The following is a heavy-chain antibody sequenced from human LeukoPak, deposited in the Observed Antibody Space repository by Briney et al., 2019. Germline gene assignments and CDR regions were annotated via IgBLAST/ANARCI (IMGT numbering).Heavy chain of an antibody. V-gene: IGHV1-69*04. D-gene: IGHD2-2*01. CDR3: ARSGSCSSTSCPVPFDY. Sequence: SVKVSCKASGGTISSYAISWVRQAPGQGLEWMGGIISILGLANYAHKLQGRVTTTADKSTSTAYMELSSLRSEDTAVYYCARSGSCSSTSCPVPFDYWGQGTLVTVSS. J-gene: IGHJ4*02. CDR1: GGTISSYA. CDR2: IISILGLA.